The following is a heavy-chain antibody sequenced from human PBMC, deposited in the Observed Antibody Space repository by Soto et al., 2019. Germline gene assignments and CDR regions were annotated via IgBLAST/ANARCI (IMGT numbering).Heavy chain of an antibody. CDR3: ARAGDLYDFWSGYYSTNWFDP. J-gene: IGHJ5*02. CDR2: ISAYNGNT. D-gene: IGHD3-3*01. V-gene: IGHV1-18*01. CDR1: GYTFTSYG. Sequence: ASVKVSCKASGYTFTSYGISWVRQAPGQGLEWMGWISAYNGNTNYAQKLQGRVTMTTDTSTSTACMELRSLRSDDTAVYYCARAGDLYDFWSGYYSTNWFDPWGQGTLVTVSS.